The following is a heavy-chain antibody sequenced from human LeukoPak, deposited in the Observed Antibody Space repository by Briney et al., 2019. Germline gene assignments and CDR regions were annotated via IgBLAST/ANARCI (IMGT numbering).Heavy chain of an antibody. J-gene: IGHJ4*02. CDR1: GFTFSGYI. V-gene: IGHV3-48*01. CDR3: ARDQWLDY. Sequence: GGSLRLSCAASGFTFSGYIMNWVRQAPGKGLEWVSFIGTSGNTIYYADSVKGRFTVSRDNAKNSLYLQMNSLRAEDTAVYYCARDQWLDYWGRGTLVTVSS. D-gene: IGHD6-19*01. CDR2: IGTSGNTI.